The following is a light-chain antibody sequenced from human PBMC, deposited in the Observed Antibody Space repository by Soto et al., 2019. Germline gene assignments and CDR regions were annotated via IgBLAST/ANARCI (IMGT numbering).Light chain of an antibody. V-gene: IGLV2-14*03. CDR1: SSDDGGYNY. CDR2: DVS. J-gene: IGLJ1*01. CDR3: SSYTSSSTLPAYV. Sequence: QTLPTQPASVSGSPGQSITISCTGTSSDDGGYNYVSWYQHNPGKAPKLMIYDVSNRPSVVSNRFSGSKSGNTASLIISGLQAEDEADYYCSSYTSSSTLPAYVFGSGTKVTVL.